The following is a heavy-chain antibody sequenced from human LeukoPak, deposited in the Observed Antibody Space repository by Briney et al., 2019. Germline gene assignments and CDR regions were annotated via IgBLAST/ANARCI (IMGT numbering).Heavy chain of an antibody. CDR2: INHSGST. CDR3: ARLGGYCSSTSCPYYGMDV. D-gene: IGHD2-2*01. CDR1: GGSFSGYY. V-gene: IGHV4-34*01. J-gene: IGHJ6*02. Sequence: PSETLSLTCAVYGGSFSGYYWSWIRQPPGKGLEWIGEINHSGSTNYNPSLKSRVTISVDTSKNQFSLKLSSVTAADTAVYYCARLGGYCSSTSCPYYGMDVWGQGTTVTVSS.